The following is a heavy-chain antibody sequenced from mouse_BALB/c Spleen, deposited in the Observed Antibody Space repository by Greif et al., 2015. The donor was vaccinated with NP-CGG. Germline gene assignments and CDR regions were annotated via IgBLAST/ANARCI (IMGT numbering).Heavy chain of an antibody. J-gene: IGHJ4*01. CDR3: ARHYAHYAMDY. D-gene: IGHD1-1*02. V-gene: IGHV2-6-7*01. CDR1: GFSLTGYG. CDR2: IWGDGST. Sequence: VKVEESGPGLVAPSQSLSITCTVSGFSLTGYGVNWVRQPPGKGLEWLGMIWGDGSTDYNSALKSRLSISKDNSKSXVFLKMNSLQTDDTARYYCARHYAHYAMDYWGQGTSVTVSS.